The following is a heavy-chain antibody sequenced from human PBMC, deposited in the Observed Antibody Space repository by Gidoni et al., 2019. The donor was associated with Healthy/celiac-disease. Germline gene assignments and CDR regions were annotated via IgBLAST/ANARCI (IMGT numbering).Heavy chain of an antibody. CDR2: IYYSGST. CDR1: GGSISSYY. CDR3: ARDMVRGDTNWFDP. D-gene: IGHD3-10*01. J-gene: IGHJ5*02. Sequence: QVQLQESGPGLVKPSETLSLTCTVPGGSISSYYWSWIRQPPGKGLEWIGYIYYSGSTNYNPSLKSRVTISVDTSKNQFSLKLSSVTAADTAVYYCARDMVRGDTNWFDPWGQGTLVTVSS. V-gene: IGHV4-59*01.